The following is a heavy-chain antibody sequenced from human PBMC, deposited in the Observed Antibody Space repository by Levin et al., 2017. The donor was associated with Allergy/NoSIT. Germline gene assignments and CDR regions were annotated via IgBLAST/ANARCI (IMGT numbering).Heavy chain of an antibody. V-gene: IGHV3-23*01. CDR2: ISDSGDST. D-gene: IGHD2-2*01. Sequence: GESLKISCAASGFMFSGCAMSWVRQAPGKGLECVSTISDSGDSTYYADSVKGRFTISRDNSKNTLYLQMDSLRAEDTAVYYCAKRWSYALDYWGQGTLVTVSS. CDR3: AKRWSYALDY. CDR1: GFMFSGCA. J-gene: IGHJ4*02.